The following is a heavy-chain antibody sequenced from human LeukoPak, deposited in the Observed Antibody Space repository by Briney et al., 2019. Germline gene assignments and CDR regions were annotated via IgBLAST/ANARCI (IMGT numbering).Heavy chain of an antibody. CDR3: ARHVVAAADPFDY. J-gene: IGHJ4*02. Sequence: SETLSLTCAVYGGSFSGYYWSWIRQPPGKGLEWIGSIYYSGSTYYNPSLKSRVTISVDTSKNQFSLKLSSVTAADTAVYYCARHVVAAADPFDYWGQGTLVTVSS. D-gene: IGHD6-13*01. CDR1: GGSFSGYY. CDR2: IYYSGST. V-gene: IGHV4-34*01.